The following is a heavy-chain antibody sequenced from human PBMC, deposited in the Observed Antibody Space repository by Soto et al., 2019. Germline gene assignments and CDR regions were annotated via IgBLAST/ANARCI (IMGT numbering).Heavy chain of an antibody. CDR2: SNPGDGST. Sequence: QVQLVQSGAEVKKPGASVKVSCKASGYTLTTHYMHWVRQAPGQGLEWMGISNPGDGSTRYAQKVQGRIAMTSDTSTCTVYLEVSRLRSEDTAVYYCATSDVQSRPIDYWGQGTLVTVSS. CDR3: ATSDVQSRPIDY. V-gene: IGHV1-46*01. J-gene: IGHJ4*02. CDR1: GYTLTTHY.